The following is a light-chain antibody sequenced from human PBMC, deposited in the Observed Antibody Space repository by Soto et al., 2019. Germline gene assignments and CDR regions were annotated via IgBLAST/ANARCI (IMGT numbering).Light chain of an antibody. J-gene: IGLJ2*01. V-gene: IGLV2-14*01. CDR2: DVR. CDR1: RSDVDGYNY. CDR3: ASRDV. Sequence: QSVLTQPASVSGSPGQSITISCTETRSDVDGYNYVSWYQQHPGKAPQLIIYDVRNRPSGVSSRFSGSTSGNSASLTISGLQADDEAHYYCASRDVFGGGTKLTVL.